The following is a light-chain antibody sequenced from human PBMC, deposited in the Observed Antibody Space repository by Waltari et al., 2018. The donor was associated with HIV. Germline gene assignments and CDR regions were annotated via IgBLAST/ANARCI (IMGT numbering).Light chain of an antibody. CDR3: CSYAGDPWV. CDR2: DVT. V-gene: IGLV2-11*01. J-gene: IGLJ3*02. CDR1: SSDVGGYSF. Sequence: QSALTQPRSVSGSPGQSVTISCTGTSSDVGGYSFVSWYQQHPHKAPKLMIYDVTKRPSGLPDRFSGSTSCNTASLTISGLQAEDEADYYCCSYAGDPWVFGGGTKLTVL.